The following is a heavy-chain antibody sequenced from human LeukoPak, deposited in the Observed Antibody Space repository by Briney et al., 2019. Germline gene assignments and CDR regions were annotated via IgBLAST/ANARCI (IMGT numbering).Heavy chain of an antibody. D-gene: IGHD3-22*01. J-gene: IGHJ5*01. CDR2: IYPGDSDT. CDR1: GYSFTSYW. V-gene: IGHV5-51*01. Sequence: GESLKISCKGSGYSFTSYWIGWVRQMPGKGLEWMGIIYPGDSDTRYSPSFRGQVTISADKSISTAYLQWSSLKASDTAMYYCARHSQYYYDTNGGHLLDSWGQGTLVTVSS. CDR3: ARHSQYYYDTNGGHLLDS.